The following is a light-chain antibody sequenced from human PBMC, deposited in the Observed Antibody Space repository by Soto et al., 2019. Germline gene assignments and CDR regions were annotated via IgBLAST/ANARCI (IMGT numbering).Light chain of an antibody. J-gene: IGKJ4*01. CDR3: LQDYNYPLT. CDR1: QGIGND. Sequence: AIQMTQSPSSLSASVGDRVTITCRASQGIGNDLGWYQQKPGKAPKLLIYATSNLQTPVPSMFSCSVSGTDFTLTISNLQPEDFSTYYCLQDYNYPLTFGGGTKVDIK. CDR2: ATS. V-gene: IGKV1-6*01.